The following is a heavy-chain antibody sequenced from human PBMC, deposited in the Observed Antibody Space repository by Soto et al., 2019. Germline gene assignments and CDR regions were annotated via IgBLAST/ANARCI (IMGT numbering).Heavy chain of an antibody. J-gene: IGHJ5*02. D-gene: IGHD4-17*01. CDR3: AKDDLATVTTRT. Sequence: EVQLLESGGGLVQPGGSLRLSCAASGFTFSSYAMSWVRQAPGKGLEWVSAISGSGGSTYYADSVKGRFTISRDNSKNTLYLQMNSLRAEDTAVYCCAKDDLATVTTRTWGQGTLVTVSS. CDR1: GFTFSSYA. V-gene: IGHV3-23*01. CDR2: ISGSGGST.